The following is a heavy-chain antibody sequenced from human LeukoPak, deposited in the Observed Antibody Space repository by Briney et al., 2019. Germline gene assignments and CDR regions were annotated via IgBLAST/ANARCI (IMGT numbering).Heavy chain of an antibody. CDR1: GYTFTGYY. CDR3: ARSGSYHDY. V-gene: IGHV1-8*02. Sequence: GASVKVSCEASGYTFTGYYMHWVRQATGQGLEWMGWMNPNSGNTGYAQKFQGRVTMTRNTSISTAYMELSSLRSEDTAVYYCARSGSYHDYWGQGTLVTVSS. D-gene: IGHD1-26*01. J-gene: IGHJ4*02. CDR2: MNPNSGNT.